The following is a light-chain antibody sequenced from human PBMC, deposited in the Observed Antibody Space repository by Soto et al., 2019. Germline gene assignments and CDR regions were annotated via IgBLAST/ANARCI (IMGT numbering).Light chain of an antibody. J-gene: IGKJ1*01. V-gene: IGKV1-5*03. Sequence: DIQMTQSPPTLSASVGDRVTITCRASQSISNSLAWFQQKPGKAPKVLIYQTSKLHNGVPSRFSGSGSGTEFTLTISGLQPDDFATYYCQRYNSDSETFGQGTKVEIK. CDR2: QTS. CDR1: QSISNS. CDR3: QRYNSDSET.